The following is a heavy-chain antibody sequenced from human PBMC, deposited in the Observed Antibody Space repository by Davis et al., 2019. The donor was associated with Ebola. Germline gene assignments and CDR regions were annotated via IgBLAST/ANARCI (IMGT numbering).Heavy chain of an antibody. Sequence: SVKVSCKASGYTFTGYYMHWVRQAPGQGLEWMGGIIPIFGTANYAQKFQGRVTITADESTSTAYMELSSLRSEDTAVYYCARAGYYDFWSGYYTDWGQGTLVTVSS. CDR2: IIPIFGTA. CDR3: ARAGYYDFWSGYYTD. D-gene: IGHD3-3*01. J-gene: IGHJ4*02. CDR1: GYTFTGYY. V-gene: IGHV1-69*13.